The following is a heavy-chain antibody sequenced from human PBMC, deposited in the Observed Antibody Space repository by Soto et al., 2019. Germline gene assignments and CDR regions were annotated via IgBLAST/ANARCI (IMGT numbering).Heavy chain of an antibody. CDR3: ARNGWGMATVGM. CDR2: IYSGGTT. V-gene: IGHV3-53*01. Sequence: EVQLVESGGGLVQPGGSLRLSCAASGFTVSNNYMIWFRLPPGKGLEWVSLIYSGGTTYYADSVKGRFTISRDNSKNILYLQMKSPRVEDTAVYYCARNGWGMATVGMWGPGTLVTVSS. J-gene: IGHJ4*02. CDR1: GFTVSNNY. D-gene: IGHD4-4*01.